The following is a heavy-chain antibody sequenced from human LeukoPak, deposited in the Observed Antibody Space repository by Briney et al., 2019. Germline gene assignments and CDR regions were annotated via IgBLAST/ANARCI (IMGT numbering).Heavy chain of an antibody. CDR1: GFTFSSYA. Sequence: GGSLRLSCAASGFTFSSYAMTWVRQAPGKGLEWVSAISGSGGGTYYADSVKGRFTISRDNSKSTLYLQMNSLGAEDTAVYYCAKGLYGYCSGGSCSVLDYWGQGTLVTVSS. J-gene: IGHJ4*02. CDR3: AKGLYGYCSGGSCSVLDY. D-gene: IGHD2-15*01. V-gene: IGHV3-23*01. CDR2: ISGSGGGT.